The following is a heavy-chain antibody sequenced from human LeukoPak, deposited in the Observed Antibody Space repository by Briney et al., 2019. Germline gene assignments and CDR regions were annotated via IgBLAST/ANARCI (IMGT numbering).Heavy chain of an antibody. D-gene: IGHD3-16*01. CDR3: ATDPWGQPVRDY. CDR2: IIPIFGTA. J-gene: IGHJ4*02. CDR1: GGTLSSYA. Sequence: ASVKVSCKAFGGTLSSYAISWVRQAPGQGLEWMGGIIPIFGTANYAQKFQGRVTITADESTSTAYMELSSLRSEDTAVYYCATDPWGQPVRDYWGQGTLVTVSS. V-gene: IGHV1-69*13.